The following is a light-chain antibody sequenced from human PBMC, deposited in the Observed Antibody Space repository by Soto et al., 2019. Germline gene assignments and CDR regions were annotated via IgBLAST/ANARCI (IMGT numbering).Light chain of an antibody. J-gene: IGLJ1*01. V-gene: IGLV2-8*01. CDR1: SSNIGSNP. CDR3: SSYAGSSNV. CDR2: EVN. Sequence: QAVVTQPPSASGTPGQRVTISCSGSSSNIGSNPVNWYQQHPGKAPKLMIYEVNKRPLGVPDRFSGSKSGNTASLTVSGLQAEDEADYYCSSYAGSSNVFGTGTKLTVL.